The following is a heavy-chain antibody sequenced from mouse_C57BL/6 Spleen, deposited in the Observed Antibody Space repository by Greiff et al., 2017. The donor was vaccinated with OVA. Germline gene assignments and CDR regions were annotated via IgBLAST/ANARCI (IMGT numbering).Heavy chain of an antibody. CDR2: IDPETGGT. CDR3: TTPYYYSNCY. Sequence: QVQLQQSGAELVRPGASVTLSCKASGYTFTDYEMHWVKQTPVHGLEWIGAIDPETGGTAYNQKFKGKAILTADKSSSTAYMELRSLTSEDSAVYYCTTPYYYSNCYWGQGTTLTVSS. J-gene: IGHJ2*01. D-gene: IGHD2-5*01. CDR1: GYTFTDYE. V-gene: IGHV1-15*01.